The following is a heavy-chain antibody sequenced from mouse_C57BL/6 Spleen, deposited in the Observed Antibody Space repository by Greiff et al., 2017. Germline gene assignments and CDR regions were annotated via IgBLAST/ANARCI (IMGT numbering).Heavy chain of an antibody. D-gene: IGHD1-1*01. CDR1: GYSFTSYY. J-gene: IGHJ2*01. V-gene: IGHV1-66*01. CDR3: ARGGYYGSYFDY. CDR2: IYPGSGTT. Sequence: QVQLQQSGPELVKPGASVKISCQASGYSFTSYYIHWVKQRPGQGLEWIGWIYPGSGTTKYNEKFKGKATLTADTSSSTAYMQLSGLTSEDSAVYYYARGGYYGSYFDYWGQGTTLTVSS.